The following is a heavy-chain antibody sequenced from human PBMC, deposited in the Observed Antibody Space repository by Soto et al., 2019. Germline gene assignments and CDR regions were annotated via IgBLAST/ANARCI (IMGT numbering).Heavy chain of an antibody. CDR1: GFNFSGSA. CDR3: TSTFYYYMDV. Sequence: GGSLRLSCAASGFNFSGSAMHWVRQASGKGLEWVARIRSKANTYATSYTASVKGRFTISRDDLKNTAYLQMSGLQTEDTAVYYCTSTFYYYMDVWGKGTTVTVSS. V-gene: IGHV3-73*01. CDR2: IRSKANTYAT. J-gene: IGHJ6*03.